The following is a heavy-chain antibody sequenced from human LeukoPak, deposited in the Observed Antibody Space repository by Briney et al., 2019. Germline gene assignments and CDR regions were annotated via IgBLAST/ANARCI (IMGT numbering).Heavy chain of an antibody. CDR1: GFTFSSYE. CDR2: IGTAGDT. V-gene: IGHV3-13*01. J-gene: IGHJ3*02. Sequence: GGSLRLSCAASGFTFSSYEMNWVRQAPGKGLEWVSAIGTAGDTYYPGSVKGRFTISRENAKNSLYLQMNSLRAGDTAVYYCARGGGATGAFDIWGQGTMVTVSS. CDR3: ARGGGATGAFDI. D-gene: IGHD1-26*01.